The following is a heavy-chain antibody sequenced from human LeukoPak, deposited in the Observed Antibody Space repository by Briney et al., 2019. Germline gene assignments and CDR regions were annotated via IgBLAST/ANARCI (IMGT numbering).Heavy chain of an antibody. D-gene: IGHD5-12*01. CDR1: GYTFTGYY. V-gene: IGHV1-2*02. J-gene: IGHJ4*02. CDR2: INPNNGGT. Sequence: ASVKVSCKASGYTFTGYYIHWVRQAPGQGLEWMGWINPNNGGTNYAQKFQGRVTLTRDTSISTAYMELNRLTSDDTAVYYCARDKYTGYETFDYWGQGTPVTVSS. CDR3: ARDKYTGYETFDY.